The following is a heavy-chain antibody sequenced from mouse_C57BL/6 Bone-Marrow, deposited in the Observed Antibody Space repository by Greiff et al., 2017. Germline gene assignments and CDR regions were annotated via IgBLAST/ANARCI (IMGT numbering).Heavy chain of an antibody. CDR3: ARRARPPYGSLFDY. CDR2: IYPGSGNT. J-gene: IGHJ2*01. D-gene: IGHD1-1*01. CDR1: GYTFTDYY. Sequence: QVQLQQSGAELVRPGASVKLSCKASGYTFTDYYINWVKQRPGQGLEWIARIYPGSGNTYYNEKFKGKATLTAEKSSSTAYMQLSSLTSEDSAVYFCARRARPPYGSLFDYWGQGTTLTVSS. V-gene: IGHV1-76*01.